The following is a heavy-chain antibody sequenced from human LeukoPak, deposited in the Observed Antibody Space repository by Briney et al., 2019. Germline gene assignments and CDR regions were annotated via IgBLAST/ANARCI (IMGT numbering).Heavy chain of an antibody. CDR1: GGTFTSYA. J-gene: IGHJ6*03. Sequence: GASVTVSCTTSGGTFTSYAISWVRQAPGQGLEWMGGISPMYGTTNYAQNFQGRVTITADKSTSTAYMELSSLRSDDTAVYYCARVPISSGNYYYYMDVWGKGTAVTVSS. V-gene: IGHV1-69*06. CDR3: ARVPISSGNYYYYMDV. D-gene: IGHD3-10*01. CDR2: ISPMYGTT.